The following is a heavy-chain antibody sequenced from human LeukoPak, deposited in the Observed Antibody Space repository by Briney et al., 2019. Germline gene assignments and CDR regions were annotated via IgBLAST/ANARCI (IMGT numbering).Heavy chain of an antibody. CDR2: IYYSGST. D-gene: IGHD3-16*01. CDR3: ARVPRGGDRFDP. J-gene: IGHJ5*02. Sequence: SGTLSLTCTVSGGSISSSHYYWGWIRQPPGKGLEWIGSIYYSGSTYYDPSLKSRVTISVDTSKNQFSLKLSSVTAADTAVYYCARVPRGGDRFDPWGQGTLVTVSS. V-gene: IGHV4-39*07. CDR1: GGSISSSHYY.